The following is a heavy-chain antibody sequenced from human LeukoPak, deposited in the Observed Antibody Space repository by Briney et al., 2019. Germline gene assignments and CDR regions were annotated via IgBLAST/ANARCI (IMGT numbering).Heavy chain of an antibody. D-gene: IGHD5-18*01. Sequence: GGSLRLSCAASGFTFSDYYMNWIRQAPGKGLEWVSYISSSGSTIYHADSVKGRFTISRDNAKNSLYLQMNSLRAEDTAMYYCARQYSYGSRAFDYWGQGTLVTVSS. CDR2: ISSSGSTI. CDR1: GFTFSDYY. V-gene: IGHV3-11*01. CDR3: ARQYSYGSRAFDY. J-gene: IGHJ4*02.